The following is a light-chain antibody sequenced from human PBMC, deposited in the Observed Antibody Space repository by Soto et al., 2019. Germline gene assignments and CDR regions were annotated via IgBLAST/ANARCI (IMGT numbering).Light chain of an antibody. J-gene: IGKJ1*01. V-gene: IGKV2-30*01. CDR1: QSVVYSDGNAY. CDR2: TVS. Sequence: VVMTQSPPSLPVTLGQPASISCRSSQSVVYSDGNAYLNWFQQRPGQSPRRLIYTVSNRDTGVPDRLSGDWSGTDFTLKISRVEAEDVGIYYCMQGTHWHPTFGHGTKVEI. CDR3: MQGTHWHPT.